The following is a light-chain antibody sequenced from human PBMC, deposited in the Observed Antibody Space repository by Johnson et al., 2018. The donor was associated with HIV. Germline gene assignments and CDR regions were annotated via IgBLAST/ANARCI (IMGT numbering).Light chain of an antibody. V-gene: IGLV1-51*01. J-gene: IGLJ1*01. Sequence: QSVLTQPPSVSAAPGQKVTISCSGSNSNIGNNYVSWYQHLPGTAPKLLIYDNDQRPSGIPDRFSASKSGTSATLDITGLQTGDGADYYCGTWDSSLNGYVFATGTKVTVL. CDR1: NSNIGNNY. CDR2: DND. CDR3: GTWDSSLNGYV.